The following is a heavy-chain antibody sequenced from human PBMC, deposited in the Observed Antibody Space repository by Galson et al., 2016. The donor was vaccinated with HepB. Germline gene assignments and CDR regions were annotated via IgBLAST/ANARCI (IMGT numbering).Heavy chain of an antibody. Sequence: SLRLSCAASGFTFSSYWMTWVHQAPGKGLEWVANINQDGGEKYYVDSVKGRFTISRDNAKNSLYLKMNSLSAEDTAVYYWARFGAITYYYARSPRFDPWGQGTLVTVSS. CDR2: INQDGGEK. CDR1: GFTFSSYW. CDR3: ARFGAITYYYARSPRFDP. D-gene: IGHD3-10*01. V-gene: IGHV3-7*01. J-gene: IGHJ5*02.